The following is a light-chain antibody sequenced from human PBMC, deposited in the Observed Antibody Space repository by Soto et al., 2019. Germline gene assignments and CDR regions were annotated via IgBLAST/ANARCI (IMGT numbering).Light chain of an antibody. CDR1: RSDVGFHNY. CDR3: SSYTSAFTLV. CDR2: EAT. J-gene: IGLJ2*01. Sequence: QSVLTQPASVSGSPGQSITISCTGSRSDVGFHNYVAWYQQRPGEVPKISISEATNRPSGVSGLFSGSKSGNTASLTVAGLQAEDEGHYYCSSYTSAFTLVFGGGTKLTVL. V-gene: IGLV2-14*01.